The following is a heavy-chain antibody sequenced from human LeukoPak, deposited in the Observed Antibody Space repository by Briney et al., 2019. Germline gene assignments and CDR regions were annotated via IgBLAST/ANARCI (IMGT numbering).Heavy chain of an antibody. V-gene: IGHV3-30*02. CDR3: AKAARGYCSSTSRSPALDY. D-gene: IGHD2-2*01. CDR1: GFTFSSYG. Sequence: GGSLRLSCAASGFTFSSYGMHWVRQAPGKGLEWVAFIRYDGSNKYYADSVKGRFTISRDNSKNTLYLQMNSLRAEDTAVYYCAKAARGYCSSTSRSPALDYWGQGTLVTVSS. J-gene: IGHJ4*02. CDR2: IRYDGSNK.